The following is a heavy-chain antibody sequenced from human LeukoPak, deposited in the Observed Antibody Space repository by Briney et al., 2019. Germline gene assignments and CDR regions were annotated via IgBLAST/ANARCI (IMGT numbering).Heavy chain of an antibody. D-gene: IGHD3-3*01. CDR2: IYTSGST. Sequence: SETLSLTCTVSGGSISSGSYYWSWIRQPAGKGLEWIGRIYTSGSTNYNPSLKSRVTISVDTSKNQFSLKLSSVTAADTAVYYCARANSDYDFWSGSAPFDYWGQGTLVTVSS. V-gene: IGHV4-61*02. CDR1: GGSISSGSYY. CDR3: ARANSDYDFWSGSAPFDY. J-gene: IGHJ4*02.